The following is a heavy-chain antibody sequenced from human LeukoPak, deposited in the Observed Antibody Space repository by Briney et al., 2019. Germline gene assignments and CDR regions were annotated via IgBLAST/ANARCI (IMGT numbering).Heavy chain of an antibody. D-gene: IGHD1-26*01. Sequence: PSETLSLTCTVSGGSISGYSWSWIRQPPGKGLEWIGYIYHSGSTYYNPSLKSRVTISVDRSKNQFSLKLSSVTAADTAVYYCARVSLGATQRYFDYWGQGTLVTVSS. V-gene: IGHV4-30-2*01. CDR2: IYHSGST. CDR3: ARVSLGATQRYFDY. CDR1: GGSISGYS. J-gene: IGHJ4*02.